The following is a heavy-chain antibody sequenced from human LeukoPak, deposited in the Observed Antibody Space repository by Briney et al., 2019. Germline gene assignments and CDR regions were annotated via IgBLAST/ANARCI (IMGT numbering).Heavy chain of an antibody. CDR3: ANRRGYSYGSIY. D-gene: IGHD5-18*01. CDR2: IASDGGQK. V-gene: IGHV3-7*03. CDR1: GFTFSDYW. J-gene: IGHJ4*02. Sequence: GGSLRLSCAASGFTFSDYWMTWVRQAPGKGLEWVANIASDGGQKYYGDSLKGRFTLSRDNTKNSLYLQMNSLRAEDTAVYYCANRRGYSYGSIYWGQGTLVTVSS.